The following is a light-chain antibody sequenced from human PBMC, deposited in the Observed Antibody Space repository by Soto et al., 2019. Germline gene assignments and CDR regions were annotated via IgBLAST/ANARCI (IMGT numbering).Light chain of an antibody. V-gene: IGKV3-11*01. J-gene: IGKJ3*01. CDR2: DAS. CDR1: QSVSSY. CDR3: QQRRNWLFT. Sequence: EIVLTQSPATLSLSPGERATLSCRASQSVSSYLACYQRKPGQAPRLLIYDASNRATGIPARFSGSGSGTDFTLTISSLEPEDFAVYYCQQRRNWLFTFGPGTKVDIK.